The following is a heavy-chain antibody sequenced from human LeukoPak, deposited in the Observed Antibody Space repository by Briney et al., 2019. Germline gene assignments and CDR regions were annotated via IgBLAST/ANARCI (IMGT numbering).Heavy chain of an antibody. Sequence: SETLSLTCTVSGYSISSGYYWGWIRQPPGKGLEWIGSIYHSGSTYYNPSLKSRVTISVDTSKNQFSLKLSSVTAADTAVYYCASKGGSSGYTYWYFDLWGRGTLVTVSS. J-gene: IGHJ2*01. CDR2: IYHSGST. CDR1: GYSISSGYY. CDR3: ASKGGSSGYTYWYFDL. D-gene: IGHD3-22*01. V-gene: IGHV4-38-2*02.